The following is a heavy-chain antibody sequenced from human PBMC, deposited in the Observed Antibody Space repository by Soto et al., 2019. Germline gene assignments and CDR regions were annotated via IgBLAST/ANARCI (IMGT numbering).Heavy chain of an antibody. V-gene: IGHV3-66*01. CDR2: IYSGGDT. J-gene: IGHJ4*02. CDR3: ARERRPDY. Sequence: EVQLVESGGGLVQPGGSLRLSCAASGFSVSSTYMTWVRQAPGKGLEWVSVIYSGGDTYYADSVKGRFTISRDNSKNTLYLQMNSLSAEDTAVYYCARERRPDYWGQGTLVTVSS. CDR1: GFSVSSTY.